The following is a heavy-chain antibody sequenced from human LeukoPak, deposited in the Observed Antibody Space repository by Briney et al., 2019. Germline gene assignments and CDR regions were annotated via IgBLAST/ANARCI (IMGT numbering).Heavy chain of an antibody. Sequence: GGSLRLSCVGSGFTFRNYLMNWVRQAPGKGLEWVSFISSTGGTIYYADAVKGRFTVSRDNAKNSLLLQMNSLRAEDTAVYYCARDLGKIGGNSSPFDYWGQGTLVTVSS. CDR1: GFTFRNYL. V-gene: IGHV3-48*01. D-gene: IGHD4-23*01. CDR2: ISSTGGTI. J-gene: IGHJ4*02. CDR3: ARDLGKIGGNSSPFDY.